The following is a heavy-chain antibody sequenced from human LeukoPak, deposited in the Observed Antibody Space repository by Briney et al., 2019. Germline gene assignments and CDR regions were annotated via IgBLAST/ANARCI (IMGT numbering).Heavy chain of an antibody. CDR3: ARGDSSSWSFKI. D-gene: IGHD6-13*01. Sequence: SETLSLTCTVSGGSINNYYWNWIRQPPGKGLEWIGYIYSSGSTNYNPSLKSRVTISVDTSKNQFSLKLSSVTAADTAVYYCARGDSSSWSFKIWGQGTLVTVSS. CDR1: GGSINNYY. CDR2: IYSSGST. V-gene: IGHV4-59*12. J-gene: IGHJ4*02.